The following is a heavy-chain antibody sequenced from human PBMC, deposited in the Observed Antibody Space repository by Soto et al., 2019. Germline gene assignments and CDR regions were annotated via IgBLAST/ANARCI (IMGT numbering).Heavy chain of an antibody. D-gene: IGHD2-8*02. CDR2: ILVDGRT. J-gene: IGHJ3*02. V-gene: IGHV3-23*01. CDR1: GXICSSYY. Sequence: GSLRLSCAASGXICSSYYMSWVRQAPGKGLEWVSTILVDGRTFYVDSVKGRLTISRDSSQNTVYLQMNSLTAGDTDLYYCAKATATGGGAFDICGQGTMGTVS. CDR3: AKATATGGGAFDI.